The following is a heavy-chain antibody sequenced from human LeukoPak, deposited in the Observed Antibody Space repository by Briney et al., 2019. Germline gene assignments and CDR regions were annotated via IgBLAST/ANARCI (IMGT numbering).Heavy chain of an antibody. V-gene: IGHV1-18*01. Sequence: ASVKVSCKASGYSFVLYGISWVRQAPGEGPEWMGWISGSTGDTNYAQKFQGRVTMTVDTSSSTAYMELRSLRSDDTAIYYCARDENYGIFFNVDYWGQGTLVTVSS. CDR2: ISGSTGDT. CDR3: ARDENYGIFFNVDY. CDR1: GYSFVLYG. D-gene: IGHD4-17*01. J-gene: IGHJ4*02.